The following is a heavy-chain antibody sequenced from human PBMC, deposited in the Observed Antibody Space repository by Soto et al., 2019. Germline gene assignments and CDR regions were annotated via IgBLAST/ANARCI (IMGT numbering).Heavy chain of an antibody. Sequence: SETLSLTCTVSGGSMRSSSYYWGWIRQPPGKGLEWIGYIYYSGSTHYSPSLKSRVTISVDTSKNQFSLKLTSVTAADTAVYYCATHDMLRGDYYYYGMDVWGQGTTVTVSS. CDR1: GGSMRSSSYY. CDR2: IYYSGST. V-gene: IGHV4-39*01. CDR3: ATHDMLRGDYYYYGMDV. J-gene: IGHJ6*02. D-gene: IGHD3-10*01.